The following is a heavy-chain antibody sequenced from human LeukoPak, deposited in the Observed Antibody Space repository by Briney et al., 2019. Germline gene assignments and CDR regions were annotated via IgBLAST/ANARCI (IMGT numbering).Heavy chain of an antibody. D-gene: IGHD3-22*01. V-gene: IGHV3-48*04. Sequence: GGSLRLSCAASGFTFSSYSMNWVRQAPGKGLEWVSYISSSSSTIYYADSVKGRFTISRDNAKNSLYLQMNSLRAEDTAVYYCARDPYNDNSGYYINYFDYWGQGTLVTVSS. CDR1: GFTFSSYS. J-gene: IGHJ4*02. CDR3: ARDPYNDNSGYYINYFDY. CDR2: ISSSSSTI.